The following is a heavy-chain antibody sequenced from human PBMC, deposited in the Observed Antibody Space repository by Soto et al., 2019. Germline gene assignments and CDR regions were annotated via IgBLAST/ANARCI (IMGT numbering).Heavy chain of an antibody. CDR1: GFTFSSYA. J-gene: IGHJ4*02. V-gene: IGHV3-30-3*01. CDR3: ARGPGPSSGWYNGY. Sequence: QVQLVESGGGVVQPGRSLRLSCAASGFTFSSYAMHWVRQAPGKGLEWVAVISYDGSNKYYADSVKGRFTISRDNSKNTLYLQMNSLRAEETAVYYCARGPGPSSGWYNGYWGPGTLVTVSS. CDR2: ISYDGSNK. D-gene: IGHD6-19*01.